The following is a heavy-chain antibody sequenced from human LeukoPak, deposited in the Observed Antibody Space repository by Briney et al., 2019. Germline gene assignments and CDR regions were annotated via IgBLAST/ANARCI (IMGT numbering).Heavy chain of an antibody. V-gene: IGHV3-11*06. J-gene: IGHJ4*02. CDR3: ARGYSDSSGIDY. CDR2: ISSGSSYT. Sequence: GGSLRLSCVASGFTFSNYYMSWVRQAPGRGLEWISYISSGSSYTKYADSVKGRFTISRDNAKNSLSLHMNSLRAEDTAVYYCARGYSDSSGIDYWGQGTLVTVSS. D-gene: IGHD3-22*01. CDR1: GFTFSNYY.